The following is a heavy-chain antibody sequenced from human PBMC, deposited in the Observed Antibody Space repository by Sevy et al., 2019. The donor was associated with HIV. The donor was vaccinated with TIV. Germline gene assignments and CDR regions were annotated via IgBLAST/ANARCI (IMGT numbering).Heavy chain of an antibody. CDR1: GYSFTSYW. CDR3: ARKYYDILTGYYRFDP. CDR2: IYPGDSDT. D-gene: IGHD3-9*01. V-gene: IGHV5-51*01. J-gene: IGHJ5*02. Sequence: GESLKISCKGSGYSFTSYWIGWVRQMPGKGLEWMGLIYPGDSDTRYSPSFQGQVTISADKSISTAYLQWSSLKASDTAMYYCARKYYDILTGYYRFDPWGQRTLVTVSS.